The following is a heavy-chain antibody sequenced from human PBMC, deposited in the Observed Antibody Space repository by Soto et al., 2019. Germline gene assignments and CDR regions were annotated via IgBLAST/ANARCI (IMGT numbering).Heavy chain of an antibody. V-gene: IGHV3-48*01. CDR1: GFTFSSYS. D-gene: IGHD6-13*01. J-gene: IGHJ1*01. Sequence: GGSLRLSCAASGFTFSSYSMNWVRQAPGKGLEWVSYISSSSSTIYYADSVKGRFTISRDNAKNSLYLQMNSLRAEDTAVYYCARSNYYSSSWYDEYFQHWGQGTLVTVSS. CDR3: ARSNYYSSSWYDEYFQH. CDR2: ISSSSSTI.